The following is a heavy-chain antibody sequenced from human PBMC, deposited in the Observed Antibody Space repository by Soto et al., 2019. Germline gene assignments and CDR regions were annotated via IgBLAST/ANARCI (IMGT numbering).Heavy chain of an antibody. CDR1: GGSLSSGGYS. D-gene: IGHD1-26*01. Sequence: QLQLQESGSGLVKPSKTLSLTCAVSGGSLSSGGYSWSWIRQPPGKGLEWIGYIYHSGSTYYNPSHKRRVTISVDRSKNHFSLKLSSVSAADTAMYYCARTPTPWGQGTGVTVPS. CDR3: ARTPTP. J-gene: IGHJ5*02. V-gene: IGHV4-30-2*01. CDR2: IYHSGST.